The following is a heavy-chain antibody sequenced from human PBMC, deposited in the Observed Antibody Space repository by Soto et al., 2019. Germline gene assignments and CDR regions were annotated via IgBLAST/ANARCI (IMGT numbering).Heavy chain of an antibody. CDR1: GFTFSSYG. J-gene: IGHJ6*03. Sequence: PGGSLRLSCAASGFTFSSYGMHWVRQAPGKGLEWVAVIWYDGSNKYYADSVKGRFTISRDNSKNTLYLQMNSLRAEDTAVYYCARRFSIAAGYYYYMDVWGKGTTVTVSS. V-gene: IGHV3-33*01. CDR3: ARRFSIAAGYYYYMDV. CDR2: IWYDGSNK. D-gene: IGHD6-13*01.